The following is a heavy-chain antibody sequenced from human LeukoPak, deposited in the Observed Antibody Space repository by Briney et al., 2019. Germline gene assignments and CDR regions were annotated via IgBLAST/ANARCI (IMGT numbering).Heavy chain of an antibody. CDR1: GFTFSSYS. CDR2: ISSSSSYI. V-gene: IGHV3-21*01. Sequence: PGGSLRLSCAASGFTFSSYSMNWVRQAPGKGLEWVSSISSSSSYIYYADSVKGRFTISRDNAKNSLYLQMNSLRAEDTAVYYCARDRGYCSSTSCYVRSGIDYWCQGTLVTVSS. D-gene: IGHD2-2*03. J-gene: IGHJ4*02. CDR3: ARDRGYCSSTSCYVRSGIDY.